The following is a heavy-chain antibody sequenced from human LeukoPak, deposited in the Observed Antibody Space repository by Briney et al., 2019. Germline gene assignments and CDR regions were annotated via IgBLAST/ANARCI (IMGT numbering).Heavy chain of an antibody. D-gene: IGHD2/OR15-2a*01. CDR1: GFISTKYW. J-gene: IGHJ4*02. V-gene: IGHV3-74*01. CDR3: TSFYETN. CDR2: VNSDGSAT. Sequence: GGSLRLSCAASGFISTKYWMHWVRQAPGKGLVWVSHVNSDGSATSYADSVKGRFTVSRDNAKNTVYLHMNSLRVEDTAVYYCTSFYETNWGQGTLVTVSS.